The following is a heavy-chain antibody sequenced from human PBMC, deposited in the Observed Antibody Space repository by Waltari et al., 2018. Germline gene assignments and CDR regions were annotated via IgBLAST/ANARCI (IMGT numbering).Heavy chain of an antibody. CDR2: IYYSGST. CDR3: ARYSGSYSDY. D-gene: IGHD1-26*01. CDR1: GGSISSSRYY. J-gene: IGHJ4*02. V-gene: IGHV4-39*07. Sequence: QLQLQESGPGLVKPSETLSLTCTVSGGSISSSRYYWGWIRQPPGKGLEWLGSIYYSGSTYYNPSLKSRVTISVDTSKNQFSLKLSSVTAADTAVYYCARYSGSYSDYWGQGTLVTVSS.